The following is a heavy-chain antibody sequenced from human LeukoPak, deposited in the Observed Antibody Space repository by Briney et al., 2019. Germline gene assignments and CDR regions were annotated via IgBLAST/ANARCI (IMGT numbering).Heavy chain of an antibody. V-gene: IGHV3-23*01. CDR3: AKDRWGARLGELSPIDY. Sequence: GGSLRLSCAASGFTFSSYAMSWVRQAPGKGLEWVSAISGSGGSTYYADSVKGRFTISRDNSKNTLYLQMNSLRAEDTAVYYCAKDRWGARLGELSPIDYWGQGTLVTVSS. D-gene: IGHD3-16*02. CDR1: GFTFSSYA. J-gene: IGHJ4*02. CDR2: ISGSGGST.